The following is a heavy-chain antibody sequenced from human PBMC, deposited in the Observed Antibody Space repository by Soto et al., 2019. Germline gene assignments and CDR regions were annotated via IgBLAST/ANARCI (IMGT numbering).Heavy chain of an antibody. V-gene: IGHV4-39*01. J-gene: IGHJ6*02. Sequence: SETLSLACTVSGGSISSSSYYWGWIRQPPGKGLEWIGSIFYSGSTYYNPSLKRRVTISVDTSKNQFSLKLSSVTAADTAVFFCAFFFSCLYSYGFYHYGMAVWGQGTMVTVSS. D-gene: IGHD5-18*01. CDR3: AFFFSCLYSYGFYHYGMAV. CDR1: GGSISSSSYY. CDR2: IFYSGST.